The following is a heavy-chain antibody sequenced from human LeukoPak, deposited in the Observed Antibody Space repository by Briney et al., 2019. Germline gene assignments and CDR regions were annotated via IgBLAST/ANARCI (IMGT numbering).Heavy chain of an antibody. D-gene: IGHD3-10*01. V-gene: IGHV3-7*05. CDR1: GFTLSSFW. CDR3: ATIKVRANNYDTDGFEY. Sequence: RAGGSLRLSCAASGFTLSSFWMSWVRQAPGKGLEWLANIKQDGNEKYYADSVKGRFTISRDNAKNSLYLQMSSLRAEDTAVYYCATIKVRANNYDTDGFEYWGQGTLVTVSS. J-gene: IGHJ4*02. CDR2: IKQDGNEK.